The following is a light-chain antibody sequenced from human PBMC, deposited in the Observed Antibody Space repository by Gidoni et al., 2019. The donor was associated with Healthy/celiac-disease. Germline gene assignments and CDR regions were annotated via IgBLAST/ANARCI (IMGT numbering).Light chain of an antibody. J-gene: IGKJ1*01. V-gene: IGKV1-39*01. CDR3: QQSYSTSWT. CDR1: QSISSY. CDR2: AAS. Sequence: DIQMTQSPSSLSASVGDRVTITCRASQSISSYLNWYQQKPGKAPKLLIYAASSLQSGVPSRFSGSGSGTDFTLTISSLQPEDFATYYWQQSYSTSWTFGQXTKVEIK.